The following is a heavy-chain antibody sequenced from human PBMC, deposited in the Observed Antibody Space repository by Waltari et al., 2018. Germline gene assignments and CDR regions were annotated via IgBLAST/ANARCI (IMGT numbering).Heavy chain of an antibody. J-gene: IGHJ4*02. CDR1: GFMFSAYA. Sequence: EVYLVETGGGLEQPGGSLRLSWSASGFMFSAYAVNWVRQAAGKGREWIAYISVSGNREYYADSVKGRFTISRDNARYLVFLQMYNLRAEDTALYYCARMMPKYTSGWALDYWGQGTLVTVAS. V-gene: IGHV3-48*03. D-gene: IGHD6-19*01. CDR2: ISVSGNRE. CDR3: ARMMPKYTSGWALDY.